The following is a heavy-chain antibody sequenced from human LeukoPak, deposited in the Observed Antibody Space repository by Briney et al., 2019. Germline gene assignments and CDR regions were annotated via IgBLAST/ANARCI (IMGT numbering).Heavy chain of an antibody. V-gene: IGHV4-30-4*01. CDR1: GGSISSGDYY. CDR2: IYYSGST. J-gene: IGHJ6*02. D-gene: IGHD1-20*01. CDR3: ARDRYNWNGFTGGMGV. Sequence: SETLPLTCTVSGGSISSGDYYWSWIRQPPGKGLEWIGDIYYSGSTYYNPSLKSRVSISVDTSRNQYSLKLSSVTAADTAVYYCARDRYNWNGFTGGMGVWGQGTTVTVSS.